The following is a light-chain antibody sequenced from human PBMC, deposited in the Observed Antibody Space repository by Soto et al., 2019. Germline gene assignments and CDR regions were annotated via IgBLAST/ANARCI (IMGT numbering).Light chain of an antibody. Sequence: EIVLTQSPATLSSFPGDRVTLSCRASQYINTRLAWYQHRPGQSPRLLIYQTSLRAAGIPARLSASGSGTDFTLTISDVQPEDCALYYCHKRQSSPRTFGQGTKGDIK. CDR2: QTS. V-gene: IGKV3-11*01. J-gene: IGKJ1*01. CDR1: QYINTR. CDR3: HKRQSSPRT.